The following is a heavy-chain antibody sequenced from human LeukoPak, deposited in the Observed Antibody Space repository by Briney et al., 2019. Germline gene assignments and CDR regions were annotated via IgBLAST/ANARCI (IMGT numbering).Heavy chain of an antibody. CDR3: VKESRVVRGVIMDAFDM. Sequence: GGSLRLSCSASGFTFSSYAMHWARQAPGKGLEYVSGISINGGSTDYADSVKGRFTISRDNSKNTVYLQMSSLRAEDTAVYYCVKESRVVRGVIMDAFDMWGQGTMVTVSS. D-gene: IGHD3-10*01. J-gene: IGHJ3*02. CDR1: GFTFSSYA. V-gene: IGHV3-64D*06. CDR2: ISINGGST.